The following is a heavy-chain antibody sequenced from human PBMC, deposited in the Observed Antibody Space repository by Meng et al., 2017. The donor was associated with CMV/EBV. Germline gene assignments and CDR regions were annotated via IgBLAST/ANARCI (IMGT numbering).Heavy chain of an antibody. D-gene: IGHD6-13*01. J-gene: IGHJ6*02. CDR1: GFTFSSYA. Sequence: GSLKISGAASGFTFSSYAMHWVRQAPGKGLEWVAVISYDGSNKYYADSVKGRFTISRDNSKNTLYLQMNSLRAEDTAVYYCARDPASSWYGHYYYGMDVWGQGTTVTVSS. V-gene: IGHV3-30*04. CDR3: ARDPASSWYGHYYYGMDV. CDR2: ISYDGSNK.